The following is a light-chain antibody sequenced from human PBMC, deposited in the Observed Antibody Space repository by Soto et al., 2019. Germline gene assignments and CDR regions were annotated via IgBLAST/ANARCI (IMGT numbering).Light chain of an antibody. CDR2: AAS. Sequence: DIQMTQSPSSLSASVGDRVTITCRASQSISSYVNWYQQKSGKAPKLLIYAASSLQSGVPSRFSGSGSGTDFTLTISSLQPEDFATYYCQQSYSTPRTFGQGTKVDI. J-gene: IGKJ1*01. CDR3: QQSYSTPRT. V-gene: IGKV1-39*01. CDR1: QSISSY.